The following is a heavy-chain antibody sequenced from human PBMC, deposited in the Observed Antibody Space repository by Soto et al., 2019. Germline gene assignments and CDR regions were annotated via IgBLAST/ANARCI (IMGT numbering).Heavy chain of an antibody. J-gene: IGHJ6*02. CDR3: ARTRSAWSDFHYYSLDV. CDR2: ISYDSTKT. Sequence: VQLVESGGGLVNSGGSLRLSCAASGFTFSSYTMNWVRQAPGKGLEWVAFISYDSTKTYYADSVKGRFTISRDNSNSALYVKMNSLTGEDTAVYYCARTRSAWSDFHYYSLDVWGQGTTVTVSS. V-gene: IGHV3-30*03. CDR1: GFTFSSYT. D-gene: IGHD1-26*01.